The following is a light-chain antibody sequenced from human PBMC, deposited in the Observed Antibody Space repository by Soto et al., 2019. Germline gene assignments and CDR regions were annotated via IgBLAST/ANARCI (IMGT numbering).Light chain of an antibody. V-gene: IGLV2-14*03. J-gene: IGLJ3*02. Sequence: QSVLTQPASVSGSPGQSITFSCTGTTSDIGAYNYVSWYQHHPGKAPKLLIYDVTDRPSAVSDRFSGSKSGTTASLTISGLQAEDEADYFCSSYTSINTVVVFGGGTKLTVL. CDR2: DVT. CDR1: TSDIGAYNY. CDR3: SSYTSINTVVV.